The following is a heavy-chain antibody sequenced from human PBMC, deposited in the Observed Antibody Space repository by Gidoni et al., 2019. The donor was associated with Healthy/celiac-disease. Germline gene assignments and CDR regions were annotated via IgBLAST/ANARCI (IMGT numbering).Heavy chain of an antibody. CDR2: ISAYNGNT. Sequence: QVQLVQSGAEVKKPGASVKVSCKASGYTFTSSVISWVRQAPGQGLEWMGWISAYNGNTNYAQKPQGRVTMTTDTSTSTAYMELRSLRSDDTAVYYCARDVTIFGPPHGPFDIWGQGTMVTVSS. J-gene: IGHJ3*02. CDR1: GYTFTSSV. CDR3: ARDVTIFGPPHGPFDI. D-gene: IGHD3-3*01. V-gene: IGHV1-18*01.